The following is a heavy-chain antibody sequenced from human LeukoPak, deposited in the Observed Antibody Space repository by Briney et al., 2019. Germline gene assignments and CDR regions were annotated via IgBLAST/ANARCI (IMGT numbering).Heavy chain of an antibody. V-gene: IGHV7-4-1*02. CDR2: INTNTGNP. D-gene: IGHD3-3*01. J-gene: IGHJ6*03. Sequence: GASVKVSCKASGYTSTSYAMNWVRQAPGQGLEWMGWINTNTGNPTYAQGFTGRFVFSLDTSVSTAYLQISSLKAEDTAVYYCARGPSYYDFWSGYLSYYMDVWGKGTTVTVSS. CDR3: ARGPSYYDFWSGYLSYYMDV. CDR1: GYTSTSYA.